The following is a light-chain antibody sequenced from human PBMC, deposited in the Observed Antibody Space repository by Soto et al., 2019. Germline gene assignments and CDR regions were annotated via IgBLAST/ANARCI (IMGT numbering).Light chain of an antibody. V-gene: IGLV2-8*01. CDR2: EVT. CDR1: SSDVGGYNY. CDR3: SSYAASNNFYFV. J-gene: IGLJ3*02. Sequence: QSALTPPPSASGSPGQSVTISCTGTSSDVGGYNYVSWYQQYPGRAPKLMIYEVTKRPSGVPDRFSGSKSGNTASLTGSGLQAEDEADYYCSSYAASNNFYFVFGGGTKLTVL.